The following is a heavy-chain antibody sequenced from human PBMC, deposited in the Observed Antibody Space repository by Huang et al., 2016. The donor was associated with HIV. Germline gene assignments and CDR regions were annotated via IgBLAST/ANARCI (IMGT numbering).Heavy chain of an antibody. CDR3: ASQHIGAAATWF. CDR2: VYQGGSP. CDR1: GDFISSTIYY. V-gene: IGHV4-39*01. D-gene: IGHD6-13*01. Sequence: QLQLQESGPGQVKPSETLSLTCTVSGDFISSTIYYWGWIRQSPGKGLEWVGSVYQGGSPNYIPSLKSLVTLSVDTSRNQFSLRLNSVTAADTAVYYCASQHIGAAATWFWGRGTQVAVSS. J-gene: IGHJ4*02.